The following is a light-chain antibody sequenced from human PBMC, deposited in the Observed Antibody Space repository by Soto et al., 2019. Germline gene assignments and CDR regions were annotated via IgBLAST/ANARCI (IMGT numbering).Light chain of an antibody. CDR1: QSISSW. CDR3: QQYNSYSKT. CDR2: KAS. J-gene: IGKJ1*01. Sequence: DIQMTQSPSTMSASVGDRVTITCRASQSISSWLAWYQQKPGKAPKLLIYKASSVESGVPSRFSGSGSGTEFTRTISSLQPDDCATYYCQQYNSYSKTFGQGTKVQIK. V-gene: IGKV1-5*03.